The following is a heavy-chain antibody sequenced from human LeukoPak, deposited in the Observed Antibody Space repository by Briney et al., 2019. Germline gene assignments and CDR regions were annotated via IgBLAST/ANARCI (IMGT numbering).Heavy chain of an antibody. V-gene: IGHV4-39*01. D-gene: IGHD6-6*01. CDR2: IYYSGST. CDR3: ARHRGVYSSSRGWFDP. J-gene: IGHJ5*02. CDR1: GGSISSSSYY. Sequence: PSETLSLTCTVSGGSISSSSYYWGWIRRPPGKGLEWIGSIYYSGSTYYNPSLKSRVTISVDTSKNQFSLKLSSVTAADTAVYYCARHRGVYSSSRGWFDPWGQGTLVTVSS.